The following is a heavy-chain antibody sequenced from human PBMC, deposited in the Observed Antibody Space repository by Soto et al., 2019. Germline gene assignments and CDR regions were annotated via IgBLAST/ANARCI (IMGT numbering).Heavy chain of an antibody. V-gene: IGHV3-74*01. Sequence: VQLVESGGGLVQPGGSLRLSCEASGFTFGTNWMHWVRQTPGKGLVWVSRIDEDGSTTVYAESVRGRFIISRDNAKNTLYLQMNSLRAEDTAVYFCVKAGAIDYWGQGTLVTVSS. CDR3: VKAGAIDY. J-gene: IGHJ4*02. CDR2: IDEDGSTT. CDR1: GFTFGTNW. D-gene: IGHD2-15*01.